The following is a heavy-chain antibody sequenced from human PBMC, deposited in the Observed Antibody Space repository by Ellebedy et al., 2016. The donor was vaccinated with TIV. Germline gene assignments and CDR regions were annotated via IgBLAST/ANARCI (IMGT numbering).Heavy chain of an antibody. CDR1: GDSVSSTSSA. V-gene: IGHV6-1*01. Sequence: SQTLSLTCAISGDSVSSTSSAWSWIRQSPSRGLEWLARTYYRSEWYYDYAVSVRGRITINPDTSKNQFSLQLNSVTPEDTAVYYCARDDCSGGSCHWWFAPWGQGTLVTVSS. CDR3: ARDDCSGGSCHWWFAP. J-gene: IGHJ5*02. D-gene: IGHD2-15*01. CDR2: TYYRSEWYY.